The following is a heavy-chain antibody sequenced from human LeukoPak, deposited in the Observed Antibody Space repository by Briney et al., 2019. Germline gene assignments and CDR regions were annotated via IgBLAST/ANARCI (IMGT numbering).Heavy chain of an antibody. CDR2: INPSGGST. V-gene: IGHV1-46*01. CDR3: AREDYYDSSGYPRDAFDI. D-gene: IGHD3-22*01. CDR1: GYTFTSYY. Sequence: ASVKVSRKASGYTFTSYYMHWVRQAPGQGLEWMGIINPSGGSTSYAQKFQGRVTMTRDTSTSTVYMELSSLRSEDTAVYYCAREDYYDSSGYPRDAFDIWGQGTMVTVSS. J-gene: IGHJ3*02.